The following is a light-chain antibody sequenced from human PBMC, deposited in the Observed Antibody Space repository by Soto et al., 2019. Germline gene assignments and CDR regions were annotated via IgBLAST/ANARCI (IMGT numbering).Light chain of an antibody. CDR1: QGVSSY. V-gene: IGKV3-11*01. Sequence: EIVLTQSPATLSLSTGESATLSCRASQGVSSYLTRYQQKPGQAPRLLIYDSSNRATGIPARFSGSGSGTDFTLTISSLEPEDFAVYYCQQRSNWWTFGQGTKVDIK. J-gene: IGKJ1*01. CDR3: QQRSNWWT. CDR2: DSS.